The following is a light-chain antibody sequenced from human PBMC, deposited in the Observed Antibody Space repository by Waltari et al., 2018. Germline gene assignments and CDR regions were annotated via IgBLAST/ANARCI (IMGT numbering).Light chain of an antibody. CDR2: EVS. V-gene: IGLV2-8*01. J-gene: IGLJ2*01. CDR1: SSDGGRYNY. Sequence: QSALTQPPSPSGSPGPSVTLPCPGTSSDGGRYNYVSWYQQHPGKAPKLMIYEVSKRPSGVPARLSGSKSGNTASLTVSGLQAEDEADYYCSSYAGSNNVVFGGGTKLTVL. CDR3: SSYAGSNNVV.